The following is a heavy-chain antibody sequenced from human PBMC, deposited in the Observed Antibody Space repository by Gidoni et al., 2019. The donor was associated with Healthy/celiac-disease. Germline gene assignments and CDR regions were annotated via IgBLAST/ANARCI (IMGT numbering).Heavy chain of an antibody. V-gene: IGHV4-4*02. CDR3: AREGGVDYGGNPRAFDI. CDR1: GGSISSSNW. Sequence: QVQLQESGPGLVKPSGSLSLTCAVSGGSISSSNWWRWVRQPPGKGMGWIGEIYHSGSTNDNPSLKSRVTISVDKSKNQYSLKLSSVNAADTAVYYCAREGGVDYGGNPRAFDIWGQGTMVTVSS. CDR2: IYHSGST. D-gene: IGHD4-17*01. J-gene: IGHJ3*02.